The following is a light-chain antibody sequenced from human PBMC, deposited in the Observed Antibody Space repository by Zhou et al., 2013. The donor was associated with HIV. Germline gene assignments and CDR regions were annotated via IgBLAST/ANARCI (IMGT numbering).Light chain of an antibody. V-gene: IGKV1-13*02. CDR2: DAS. CDR3: QQSYSTPPYT. J-gene: IGKJ2*01. Sequence: AIQLTQSPSSLSASVGDSVTITCRASQGISSALAWYQQKPGKAPKLLISDASTLESGVPSRFSGSRSGTDFTLTISSLQPEDFATYYCQQSYSTPPYTFGQGTKLEIK. CDR1: QGISSA.